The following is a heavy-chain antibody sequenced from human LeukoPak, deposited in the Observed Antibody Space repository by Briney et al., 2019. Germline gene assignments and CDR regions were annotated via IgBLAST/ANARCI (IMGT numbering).Heavy chain of an antibody. V-gene: IGHV3-30*03. CDR2: ISYDGSNK. Sequence: GGSLRLSCAASGFTFSSYGMHWVRQAPGKGLEWVAVISYDGSNKYYADSVKGRFTISRDNSKNTLYLQMNSLRAEDTAVYYCAHGAMYQLDYWGQGTLVTVSS. CDR1: GFTFSSYG. D-gene: IGHD2-2*01. CDR3: AHGAMYQLDY. J-gene: IGHJ4*02.